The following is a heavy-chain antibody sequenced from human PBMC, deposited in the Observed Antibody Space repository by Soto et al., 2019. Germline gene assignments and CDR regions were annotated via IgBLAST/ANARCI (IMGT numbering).Heavy chain of an antibody. CDR3: AKDKGPKYPRGYKAFDI. D-gene: IGHD1-1*01. J-gene: IGHJ3*02. CDR2: ISWNSGSI. V-gene: IGHV3-9*01. CDR1: GFTFDDYA. Sequence: GGSLRLSCAASGFTFDDYAMHWVRQAPGKGLEWVSGISWNSGSIGYADSVKGRFTISRDNAKNSLNLQMNSLRAEETALYYCAKDKGPKYPRGYKAFDIWGKGTMATVSS.